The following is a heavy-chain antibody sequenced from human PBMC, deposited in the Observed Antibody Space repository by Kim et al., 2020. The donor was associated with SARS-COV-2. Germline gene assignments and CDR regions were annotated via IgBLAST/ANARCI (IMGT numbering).Heavy chain of an antibody. Sequence: GGSLRLSCAASGFTFSSYSMNWVRQAPGKGLEWVSSISSSSSYIYYADSVKGRFTISRDNAKNSLYLQMNSLRAEDTAVYYCARDSLTYWNWNFPAGYGMDVWGQGTTVTVSS. V-gene: IGHV3-21*01. J-gene: IGHJ6*02. CDR3: ARDSLTYWNWNFPAGYGMDV. CDR1: GFTFSSYS. CDR2: ISSSSSYI. D-gene: IGHD1-7*01.